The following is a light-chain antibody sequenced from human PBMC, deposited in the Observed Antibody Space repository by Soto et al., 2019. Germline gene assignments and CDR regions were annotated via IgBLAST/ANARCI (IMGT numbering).Light chain of an antibody. CDR2: DAS. Sequence: IVLTQSPATLSLSPGERATFSCRASQSVGGHLAWYQQKPGQAPRLLIYDASDRATGIPARFSGSGSETDFTLTISSLEPDDFAVYYCQQRNNWPPSITFGQGTRLEIK. CDR3: QQRNNWPPSIT. V-gene: IGKV3-11*01. CDR1: QSVGGH. J-gene: IGKJ5*01.